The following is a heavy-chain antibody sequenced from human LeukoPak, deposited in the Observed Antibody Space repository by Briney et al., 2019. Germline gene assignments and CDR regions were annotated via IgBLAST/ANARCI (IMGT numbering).Heavy chain of an antibody. D-gene: IGHD2-2*02. CDR1: GFTFSSYA. J-gene: IGHJ4*02. V-gene: IGHV3-23*01. CDR2: ISGSGGST. CDR3: AKHGEVYCSSTSCYTNYFDY. Sequence: GGSLRLSCAASGFTFSSYAMGWVRQAPGKGLEWVSAISGSGGSTYYADSVKGRFTISRDNSKNTLYLQMNSLRAEDTAVYYCAKHGEVYCSSTSCYTNYFDYWGQGTLVTVSS.